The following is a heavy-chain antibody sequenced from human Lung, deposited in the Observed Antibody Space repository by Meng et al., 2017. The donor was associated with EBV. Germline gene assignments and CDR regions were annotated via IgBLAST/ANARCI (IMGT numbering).Heavy chain of an antibody. D-gene: IGHD1-26*01. CDR2: IYYSGSA. CDR1: GGSISSGGYY. Sequence: QGPLQESGPGLVKPSQTLSLTCTVSGGSISSGGYYWSWIRQHPGKGLEWIGNIYYSGSAYYNPSLKSRVTISVDTSKNHFSLKLSSVTAADTAVYYCARGPSGSYYPSFDYWGQGTLVTVSS. CDR3: ARGPSGSYYPSFDY. V-gene: IGHV4-31*03. J-gene: IGHJ4*02.